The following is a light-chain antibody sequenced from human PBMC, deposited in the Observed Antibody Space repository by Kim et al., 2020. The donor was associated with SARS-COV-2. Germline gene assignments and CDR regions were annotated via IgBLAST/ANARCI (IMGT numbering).Light chain of an antibody. J-gene: IGLJ2*01. CDR3: QVWDSGVV. CDR1: NIGNKS. CDR2: YDS. Sequence: VSVAPGKTARITCGGNNIGNKSVHWYQQKPGQAPVLVIYYDSDRPSGIPERFSGSNSGNTATLTISRVEAGDEADYYCQVWDSGVVFDGGTQLTVL. V-gene: IGLV3-21*04.